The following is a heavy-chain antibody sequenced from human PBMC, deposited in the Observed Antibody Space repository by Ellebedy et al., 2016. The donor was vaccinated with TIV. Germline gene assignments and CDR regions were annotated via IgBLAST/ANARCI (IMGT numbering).Heavy chain of an antibody. CDR3: AKSLVAAVAGGGPDY. V-gene: IGHV3-21*01. Sequence: PGGSLRLSCAASGFTFSDYSMNWVRQAPGKGLEWVSAISSSSSYIFYADSVKGRFTISRDNAENSLHLQMNSLRAEDTAVYYCAKSLVAAVAGGGPDYWGQGTLVTVSS. CDR2: ISSSSSYI. CDR1: GFTFSDYS. J-gene: IGHJ4*02. D-gene: IGHD2-2*01.